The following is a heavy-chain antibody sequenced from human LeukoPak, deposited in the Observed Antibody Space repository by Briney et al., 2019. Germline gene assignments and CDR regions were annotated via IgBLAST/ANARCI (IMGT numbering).Heavy chain of an antibody. CDR3: ARDLSEPHWYSSGWSLDV. V-gene: IGHV3-21*01. CDR2: ISSSSSYI. Sequence: GGSLRLSCAASGFTFSSHTMNWVRQAPGKGLEWVSSISSSSSYIYYADSVKGRFTISRDNAKNSLYLQMNSLRAEDTAVYYCARDLSEPHWYSSGWSLDVWGQGTTVTVSS. CDR1: GFTFSSHT. J-gene: IGHJ6*02. D-gene: IGHD6-19*01.